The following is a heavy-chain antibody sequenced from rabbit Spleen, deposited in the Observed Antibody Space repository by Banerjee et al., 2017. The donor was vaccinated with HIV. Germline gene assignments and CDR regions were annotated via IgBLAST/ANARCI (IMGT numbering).Heavy chain of an antibody. CDR3: ARNYVNAFDP. CDR1: GFSFSSSYW. Sequence: EESGGDLVKPEGSLTLTCTASGFSFSSSYWICWVRQAPGKGLEWIACIAAGSSGTTYYASWPKGRFTISKTSSTTVTLQMTSLTAADTATYFCARNYVNAFDPWGQGTLVTVS. D-gene: IGHD1-1*01. J-gene: IGHJ2*01. CDR2: IAAGSSGTT. V-gene: IGHV1S45*01.